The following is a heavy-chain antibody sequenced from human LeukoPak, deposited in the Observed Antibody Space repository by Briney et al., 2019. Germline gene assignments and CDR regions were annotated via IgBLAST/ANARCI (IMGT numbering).Heavy chain of an antibody. Sequence: ASVKVSCKASGYTINIYDISWVRQAPGQGLEWMGWVSTSDGKTNYAQKVGGRVTMTTDTPTTTAYMELRSLRSDDTAVYYCVRGGFSSGYAYWGQGTLVTVSS. CDR3: VRGGFSSGYAY. J-gene: IGHJ4*02. CDR2: VSTSDGKT. D-gene: IGHD5-18*01. CDR1: GYTINIYD. V-gene: IGHV1-18*01.